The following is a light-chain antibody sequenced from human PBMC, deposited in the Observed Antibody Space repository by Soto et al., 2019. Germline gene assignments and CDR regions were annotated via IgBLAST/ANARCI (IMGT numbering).Light chain of an antibody. Sequence: EIVLTQSPATLSLSPGETATLSCRASQSVSTYLVWYQQKPGQVPRLLIYYTSNRATGIPARFSGSGSGTDFTLTVSSLEPEDFATYYCLQRAKWPVTFGGGTKVEIK. V-gene: IGKV3-11*01. CDR2: YTS. CDR1: QSVSTY. J-gene: IGKJ4*01. CDR3: LQRAKWPVT.